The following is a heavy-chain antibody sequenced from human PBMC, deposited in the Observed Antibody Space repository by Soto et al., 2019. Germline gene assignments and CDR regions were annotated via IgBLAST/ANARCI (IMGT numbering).Heavy chain of an antibody. CDR1: GFPFGNYD. CDR2: IWTDGSNK. Sequence: QVQLVESGGGVVQPGGSLRLACAASGFPFGNYDMHWVRQAPGKGLEWLALIWTDGSNKYYGDSVRGRFVISRDNPKSTLFLQMDSLRVEDTAVYYCARESEDLTSNFDYWGQGTLVTVSS. J-gene: IGHJ4*02. CDR3: ARESEDLTSNFDY. V-gene: IGHV3-33*01.